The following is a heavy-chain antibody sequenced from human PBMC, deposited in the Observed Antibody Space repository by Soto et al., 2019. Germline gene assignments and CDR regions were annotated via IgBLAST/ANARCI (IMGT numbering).Heavy chain of an antibody. Sequence: GGSLRLSCAASGFTFFTYAMSWVRQAPGRGLEWVSSITDSGDSTYYADSVKGRFTISRDNSKNTLYLQMKSLRAEDTAVYYCAREMLGDAFDIWGQGTMVTVSS. CDR3: AREMLGDAFDI. V-gene: IGHV3-23*01. CDR2: ITDSGDST. CDR1: GFTFFTYA. D-gene: IGHD7-27*01. J-gene: IGHJ3*02.